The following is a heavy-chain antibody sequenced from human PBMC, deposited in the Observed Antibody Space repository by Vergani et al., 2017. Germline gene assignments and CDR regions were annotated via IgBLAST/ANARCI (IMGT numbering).Heavy chain of an antibody. CDR3: AKERDGSNYGFDY. D-gene: IGHD4-11*01. J-gene: IGHJ4*02. Sequence: EVQLVESGGGLVQPGGSLRLSCVASGFTFRPYTLNWVRQGPGKGLEWISYISGGSDAINYADSVKGRFTISRDNAKNSLYLQMKSLRAEDTAVYYCAKERDGSNYGFDYWSRGTLVTVSS. CDR2: ISGGSDAI. CDR1: GFTFRPYT. V-gene: IGHV3-48*01.